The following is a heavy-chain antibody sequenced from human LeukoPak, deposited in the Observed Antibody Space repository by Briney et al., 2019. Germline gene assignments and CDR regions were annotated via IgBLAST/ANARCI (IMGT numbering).Heavy chain of an antibody. CDR1: GFTFSSYA. D-gene: IGHD3-3*01. CDR2: INTDSNGGST. J-gene: IGHJ4*02. V-gene: IGHV3-64*01. CDR3: ARSVGEWLSSYYFDY. Sequence: GGSLRLSCAASGFTFSSYAMHWVRQAPGKGLEYFSGINTDSNGGSTYYTNSVKGRFTISRDNSKNTLYLQMGSLRAEDMAVYYCARSVGEWLSSYYFDYWGQGTLVTVSS.